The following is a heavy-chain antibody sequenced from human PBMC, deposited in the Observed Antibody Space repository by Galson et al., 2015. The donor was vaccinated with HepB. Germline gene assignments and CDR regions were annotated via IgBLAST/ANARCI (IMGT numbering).Heavy chain of an antibody. Sequence: SLRLSCAASGFTFGNHAMHWVRQAPGKGLEWVPTLSYDGNNKYYRDSVEGRFTISRDSSKNTLDLQMNSLRLEDTAVHYCARDGGLRAGAGGTFYYGVDVWGQGTTVTVSS. V-gene: IGHV3-30-3*01. CDR2: LSYDGNNK. CDR3: ARDGGLRAGAGGTFYYGVDV. D-gene: IGHD3-16*01. J-gene: IGHJ6*02. CDR1: GFTFGNHA.